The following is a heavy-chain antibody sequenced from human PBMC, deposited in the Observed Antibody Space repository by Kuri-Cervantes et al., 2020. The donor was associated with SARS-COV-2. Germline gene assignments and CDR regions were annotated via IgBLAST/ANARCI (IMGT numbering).Heavy chain of an antibody. CDR1: GGSFSGYY. J-gene: IGHJ5*02. Sequence: SQTLSLTCAVYGGSFSGYYWSWIRQPPGKGLEWIGEINHSGSTNYNPSLKSRVTISVDTPKNQFSLKLSSVTAADTAVYYCARQMMSSITIFGVVITRNWFDPWGQGTLVTVSS. CDR2: INHSGST. CDR3: ARQMMSSITIFGVVITRNWFDP. D-gene: IGHD3-3*01. V-gene: IGHV4-34*01.